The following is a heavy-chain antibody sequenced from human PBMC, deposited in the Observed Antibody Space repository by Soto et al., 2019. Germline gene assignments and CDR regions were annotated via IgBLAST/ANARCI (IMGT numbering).Heavy chain of an antibody. V-gene: IGHV1-8*01. Sequence: VASVEVSCKASGYTFTSYDINWVRQATGQGVEWEGWINPNSGNTGYAQKFQGRVTMTRNTSISTAYMELSSLRSEDTAVYYCARVNSWSYDFWSGYYTAGSPPSDYWGQGTLVTVSS. D-gene: IGHD3-3*01. J-gene: IGHJ4*02. CDR3: ARVNSWSYDFWSGYYTAGSPPSDY. CDR2: INPNSGNT. CDR1: GYTFTSYD.